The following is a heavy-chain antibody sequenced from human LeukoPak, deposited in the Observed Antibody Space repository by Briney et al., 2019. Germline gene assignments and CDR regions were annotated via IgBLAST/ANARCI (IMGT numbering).Heavy chain of an antibody. CDR3: ARDGSYYALDY. D-gene: IGHD1-26*01. V-gene: IGHV3-20*04. CDR2: INWNGGST. J-gene: IGHJ4*02. CDR1: GFTFDDYG. Sequence: GGSLRLSCAASGFTFDDYGMSWVRQAPGKGLEWVSGINWNGGSTGYADSVKGRFAISRDNAKNSLYLQMNSLRAEDTALYYCARDGSYYALDYWGQGTLVTVSS.